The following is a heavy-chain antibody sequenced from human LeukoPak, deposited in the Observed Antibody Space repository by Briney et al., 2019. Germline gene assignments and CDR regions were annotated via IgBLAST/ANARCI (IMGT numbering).Heavy chain of an antibody. CDR3: ARDLASGDIVVLLAAIGY. V-gene: IGHV1-2*02. J-gene: IGHJ4*02. Sequence: GASVKVSCKASGYTFTGYYMHWVRQAPGQGLEWMGWINPNSGGTNYAQKFQGRVTMTRDTSISTAYMELSRLRSDDTAVYYCARDLASGDIVVLLAAIGYWCQGTVINV. D-gene: IGHD2-2*01. CDR2: INPNSGGT. CDR1: GYTFTGYY.